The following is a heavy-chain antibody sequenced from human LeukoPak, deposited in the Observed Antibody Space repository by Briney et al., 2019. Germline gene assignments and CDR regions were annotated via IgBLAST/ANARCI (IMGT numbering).Heavy chain of an antibody. V-gene: IGHV3-30*18. J-gene: IGHJ4*02. CDR2: ISYDGSNK. Sequence: GRALRLSCAASGFTFSSYAMHWVRQAPGKGLEWVAVISYDGSNKYYADSVKGRFSISRDNSRNTLHLQMNSLRAEDTAVYSCAKASLRYFDWFSDYWGQRTLPSVSS. CDR1: GFTFSSYA. CDR3: AKASLRYFDWFSDY. D-gene: IGHD3-9*01.